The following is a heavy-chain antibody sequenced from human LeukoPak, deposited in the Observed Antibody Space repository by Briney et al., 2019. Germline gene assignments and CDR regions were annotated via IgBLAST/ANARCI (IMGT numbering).Heavy chain of an antibody. CDR3: ASPGVAAADY. V-gene: IGHV1-69*01. CDR1: GGTFSSYA. CDR2: IIPIFGTA. Sequence: GASVKVSCKASGGTFSSYAISWVRQAPGQGLEWMGGIIPIFGTANYAQKFQGRVTITADESTSTAYMELSSLRSDDTAVYYCASPGVAAADYWGQGTLVTVSS. D-gene: IGHD2-2*01. J-gene: IGHJ4*02.